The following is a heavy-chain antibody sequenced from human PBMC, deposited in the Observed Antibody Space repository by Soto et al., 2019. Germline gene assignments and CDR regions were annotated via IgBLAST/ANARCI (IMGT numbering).Heavy chain of an antibody. CDR1: GFTFSNYG. V-gene: IGHV3-30*18. CDR2: ISYGGGAQ. J-gene: IGHJ3*02. D-gene: IGHD6-13*01. Sequence: QVQLVESGGGVVQPGRSLRLSCAPSGFTFSNYGMQWVRQAPGKGLEWVAVISYGGGAQYYADSVKGRFTISRDNSKNTLCLEMNSLRAEDTAVYYCVKEKTPRVSHSLDIWGQGIMVTVSS. CDR3: VKEKTPRVSHSLDI.